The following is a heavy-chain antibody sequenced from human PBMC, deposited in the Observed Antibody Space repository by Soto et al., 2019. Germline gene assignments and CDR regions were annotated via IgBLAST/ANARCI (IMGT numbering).Heavy chain of an antibody. D-gene: IGHD2-2*01. CDR1: GGSISSSSYY. Sequence: SETLSLTCTVSGGSISSSSYYWGWIRQPPGKGLEWIGSIYYSGSTYYNPSLKSRVTISVDTSKNQFSLKLSSVTAADTAVYYCARSLGYCSSTSCFHYMDVWGKGTTVTVSS. CDR3: ARSLGYCSSTSCFHYMDV. J-gene: IGHJ6*03. V-gene: IGHV4-39*01. CDR2: IYYSGST.